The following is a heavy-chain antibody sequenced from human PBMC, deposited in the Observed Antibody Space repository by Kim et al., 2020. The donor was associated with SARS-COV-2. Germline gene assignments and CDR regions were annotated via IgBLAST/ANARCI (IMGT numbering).Heavy chain of an antibody. CDR3: ARGRGYYGSGSYYNEFDY. D-gene: IGHD3-10*01. Sequence: KGRLTISRENAKNSLYLQMNSLRAGDTAVYYCARGRGYYGSGSYYNEFDYWGQGTLVTVSS. V-gene: IGHV3-13*01. J-gene: IGHJ4*02.